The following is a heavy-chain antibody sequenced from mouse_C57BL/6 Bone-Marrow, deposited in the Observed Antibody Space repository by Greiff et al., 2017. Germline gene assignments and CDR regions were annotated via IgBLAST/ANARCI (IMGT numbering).Heavy chain of an antibody. CDR3: ARPLRGYDEGYAMDD. CDR2: ISYDGSN. D-gene: IGHD2-12*01. CDR1: GYSITSGYY. V-gene: IGHV3-6*01. Sequence: EVQLVESGPGLVKPSQSLSLTCSVTGYSITSGYYWNWIRQFPGNKLEWMGYISYDGSNNYNPSLKNRISITRDTSKNQFFRKLTSVTTEDTATSGWARPLRGYDEGYAMDDWGKGTSVTVSS. J-gene: IGHJ4*01.